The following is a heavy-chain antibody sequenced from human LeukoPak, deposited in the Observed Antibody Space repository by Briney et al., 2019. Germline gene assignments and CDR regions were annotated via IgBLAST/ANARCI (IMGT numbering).Heavy chain of an antibody. V-gene: IGHV1-18*01. CDR3: ARVLQWLGSSHAFDI. Sequence: ASVKVSCKASGYTFTSYGTSWVRQAPGQGLEWMGWISAYNGNTNYEQKLQGRVTVTTDTSTSTAYMELRSLRSDDTAVYYCARVLQWLGSSHAFDIWGQGTMVTVSS. J-gene: IGHJ3*02. D-gene: IGHD6-19*01. CDR2: ISAYNGNT. CDR1: GYTFTSYG.